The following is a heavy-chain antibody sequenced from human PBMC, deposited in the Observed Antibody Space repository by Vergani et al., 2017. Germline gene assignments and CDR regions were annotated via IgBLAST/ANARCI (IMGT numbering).Heavy chain of an antibody. J-gene: IGHJ4*01. CDR3: AKSRGYCRSTSCYTTYYFDY. D-gene: IGHD2-2*02. Sequence: EVQLVEFGGGLVRLGRSLRLSCAASGFTFDDYAMHWVRQAPGKGLEWVSGIRWNSGSIGYAESVKGRFTISRDNAKTSLYLQMNSLRAEDTALCYCAKSRGYCRSTSCYTTYYFDYWGQGTVVTVSS. CDR1: GFTFDDYA. V-gene: IGHV3-9*01. CDR2: IRWNSGSI.